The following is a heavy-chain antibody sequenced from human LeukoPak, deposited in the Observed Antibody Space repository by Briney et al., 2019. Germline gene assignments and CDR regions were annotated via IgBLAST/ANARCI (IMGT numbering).Heavy chain of an antibody. CDR2: ISAYNGNT. CDR1: GYTFTSYG. J-gene: IGHJ4*02. V-gene: IGHV1-18*01. CDR3: ARDLLGITIFRVVTEDYDY. D-gene: IGHD3-3*01. Sequence: ASVKVSCKASGYTFTSYGISWVRQAPGQGLEWMGWISAYNGNTNYAQKLQGRVTMTTDTSTSTAYMELRSLRSDDTAVYYCARDLLGITIFRVVTEDYDYWGQGTLVTVSS.